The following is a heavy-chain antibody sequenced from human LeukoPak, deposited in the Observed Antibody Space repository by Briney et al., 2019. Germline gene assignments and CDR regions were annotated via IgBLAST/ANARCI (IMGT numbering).Heavy chain of an antibody. J-gene: IGHJ4*02. D-gene: IGHD3-3*01. CDR2: ISGSGGST. CDR3: AKDNYYDFWSGYLTPDY. V-gene: IGHV3-23*01. CDR1: GFTFSSYW. Sequence: GGSLRLSCAASGFTFSSYWMHWVRQAPGKGLEWVSAISGSGGSTYYADSVKGRFTISRDNSKNTLYLQMNSLRAEDTAVYYCAKDNYYDFWSGYLTPDYWGQGTLVTVSS.